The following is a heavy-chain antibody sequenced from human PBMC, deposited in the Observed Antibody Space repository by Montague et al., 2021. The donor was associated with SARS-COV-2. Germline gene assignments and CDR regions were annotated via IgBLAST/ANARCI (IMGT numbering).Heavy chain of an antibody. CDR2: INHSGST. D-gene: IGHD3-10*01. CDR1: GGSFSGYY. J-gene: IGHJ5*02. V-gene: IGHV4-34*01. Sequence: SETLSLTCAVYGGSFSGYYWSWIRQPPGKGLEWIGEINHSGSTNYNPSLKSRVTISVDTSKNQFSLKLSSVTAADTAVYYCARGLVGSLWFGEKCLGVDWFDPWGQGTLVTVSS. CDR3: ARGLVGSLWFGEKCLGVDWFDP.